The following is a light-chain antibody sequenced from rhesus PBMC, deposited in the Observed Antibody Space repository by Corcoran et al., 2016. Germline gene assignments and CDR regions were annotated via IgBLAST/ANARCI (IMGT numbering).Light chain of an antibody. CDR2: SAY. CDR1: ESVGSY. V-gene: IGKV3-40*02. J-gene: IGKJ1*01. Sequence: EIVMTQSPATLSLSPGETATLSCRASESVGSYLAWYQQKPGQAPKLLVHSAYFRATGIPDRFSGSGSRTEFTLTISSLEPEDVGVYHCQQYNDLLWTFGQGTKVEIK. CDR3: QQYNDLLWT.